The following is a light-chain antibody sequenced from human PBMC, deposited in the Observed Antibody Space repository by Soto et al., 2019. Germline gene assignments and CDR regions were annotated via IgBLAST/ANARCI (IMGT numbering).Light chain of an antibody. Sequence: DVQMTQSPSSLSASVGDRVTITCRASQGISNSLAWYQQRPGRVPKLLIYGASNLQSEVPSRFSGSGPGTDFTLTISSLQPEDVATYYCQKYDSAARTFGQGTKVDIK. CDR2: GAS. CDR3: QKYDSAART. V-gene: IGKV1-27*01. J-gene: IGKJ1*01. CDR1: QGISNS.